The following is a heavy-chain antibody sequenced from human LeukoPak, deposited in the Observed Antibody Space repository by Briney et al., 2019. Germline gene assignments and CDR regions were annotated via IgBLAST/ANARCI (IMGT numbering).Heavy chain of an antibody. D-gene: IGHD6-13*01. CDR2: ISAYNGNT. CDR1: GYTFTSYG. Sequence: ASVKVSCKASGYTFTSYGISWVRQAPGQGLEWMGWISAYNGNTNYAQKLQGRVTMTTDTSTSTAYMELRSLRSEDTAVYYCARDSVAAAAYNWFDPWGQGTLVTVSS. CDR3: ARDSVAAAAYNWFDP. V-gene: IGHV1-18*01. J-gene: IGHJ5*02.